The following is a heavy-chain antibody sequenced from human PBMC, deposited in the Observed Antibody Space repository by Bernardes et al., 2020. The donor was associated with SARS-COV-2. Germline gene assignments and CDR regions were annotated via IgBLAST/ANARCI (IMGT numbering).Heavy chain of an antibody. V-gene: IGHV4-39*01. D-gene: IGHD2-15*01. CDR1: GGPIDRSPYY. J-gene: IGHJ4*02. CDR3: AKDKGGGSTEPSDY. CDR2: IHYTGET. Sequence: LSLPCPVSGGPIDRSPYYWGWIRLAPGEGLEWMGSIHYTGETFHKPSLKSRLTMSVDTSKNQFFLELTSVTAADTAVYYCAKDKGGGSTEPSDYWGQGTLVTVSS.